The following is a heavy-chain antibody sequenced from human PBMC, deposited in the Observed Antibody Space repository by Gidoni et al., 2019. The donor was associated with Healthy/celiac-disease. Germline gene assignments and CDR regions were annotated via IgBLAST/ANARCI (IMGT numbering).Heavy chain of an antibody. J-gene: IGHJ6*02. D-gene: IGHD3-16*02. CDR1: GFTLRGEE. V-gene: IGHV3-48*03. CDR3: AREYRRLRGVYYYYYGMDV. CDR2: FSSSGSTI. Sequence: EGQRVESGGGGVQPGGSLRRSWAAAGFTLRGEERNWVRQAPGKGLEWVSYFSSSGSTISFADSVKGRFTLSRDNAHHSLYLQLTSLRAEDTAVYYCAREYRRLRGVYYYYYGMDVWGQGPTVTVSS.